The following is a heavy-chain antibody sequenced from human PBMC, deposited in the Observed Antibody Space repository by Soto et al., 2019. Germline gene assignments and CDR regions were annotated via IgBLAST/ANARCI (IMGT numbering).Heavy chain of an antibody. CDR3: ASDAFRVSDATQVFDY. CDR1: GFTFSDYY. CDR2: ISSSGSTI. D-gene: IGHD3-3*02. V-gene: IGHV3-11*04. Sequence: GSLRLSCAASGFTFSDYYMSWIRQAPGKGLEWVSYISSSGSTIYYADSVKCRFTISRDNAKYSLYLQMNCLRAEDMAVYYCASDAFRVSDATQVFDYWGQGTLVTVSS. J-gene: IGHJ4*02.